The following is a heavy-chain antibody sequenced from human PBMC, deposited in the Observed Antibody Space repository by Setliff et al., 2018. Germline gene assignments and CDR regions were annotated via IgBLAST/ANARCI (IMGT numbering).Heavy chain of an antibody. CDR1: GGSFSTYA. J-gene: IGHJ4*02. Sequence: SVKVSCKASGGSFSTYAISWARQAPGQGLEWMGVVIPIFGTTNNAQKFQGRVTMTRDTSTSTVYMDMSSLRSADTAVYYCARALDYLDYWGQGTLVTVSS. V-gene: IGHV1-69*05. CDR2: VIPIFGTT. CDR3: ARALDYLDY.